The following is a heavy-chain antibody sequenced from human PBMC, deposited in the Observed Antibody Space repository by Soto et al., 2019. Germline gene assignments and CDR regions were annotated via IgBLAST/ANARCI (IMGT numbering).Heavy chain of an antibody. CDR3: ARGVEGIVATILHYYYYMDV. D-gene: IGHD5-12*01. Sequence: EVQLVESGGGLVQPGGSLRLSCAASGFTVSSNYMSWVRQAPGKGLEWVSVIYSGGSTYYADSVKGRFTISRDNSKNTLYLQMNSLRAEETAVYYCARGVEGIVATILHYYYYMDVWGKGTTVTVSS. V-gene: IGHV3-66*01. CDR2: IYSGGST. J-gene: IGHJ6*03. CDR1: GFTVSSNY.